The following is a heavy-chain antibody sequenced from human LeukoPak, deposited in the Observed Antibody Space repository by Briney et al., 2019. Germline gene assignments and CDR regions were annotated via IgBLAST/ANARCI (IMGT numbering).Heavy chain of an antibody. Sequence: PSETLSLTCTVSGGSISSSSYYWGWIRQPPGKGLEWIGSIYYSGSTYYNPSLKSRVTISVDTSKNQFSLKLSSVTAADTAVYYCARGPLYSGSYKHFDYWGQGTLVTVSS. D-gene: IGHD1-26*01. CDR3: ARGPLYSGSYKHFDY. CDR2: IYYSGST. V-gene: IGHV4-39*07. J-gene: IGHJ4*02. CDR1: GGSISSSSYY.